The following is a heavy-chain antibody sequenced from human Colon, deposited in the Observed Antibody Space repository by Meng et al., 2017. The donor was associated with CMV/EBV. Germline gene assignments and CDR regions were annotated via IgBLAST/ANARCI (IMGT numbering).Heavy chain of an antibody. Sequence: GESLKISCAASGFTSSSFGMNGVRQAPGKGLEWVSSISTISGFMYYADSVRGRFTISRDNAKNSVYLQMNSLRAEDTAVYYCARDSNDYSDYAHWFDAWGQGTLVTVSS. J-gene: IGHJ5*02. CDR1: GFTSSSFG. V-gene: IGHV3-21*01. CDR2: ISTISGFM. D-gene: IGHD4-11*01. CDR3: ARDSNDYSDYAHWFDA.